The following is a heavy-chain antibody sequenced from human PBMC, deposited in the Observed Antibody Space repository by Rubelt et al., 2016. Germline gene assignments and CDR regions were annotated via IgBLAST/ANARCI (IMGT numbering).Heavy chain of an antibody. CDR3: ATSEGMDSFYALDV. D-gene: IGHD2/OR15-2a*01. CDR2: ISGSAGRT. CDR1: GFTFSSYA. Sequence: GQLLESGGGLVQPGGSLRLSCAASGFTFSSYAMSWVRQAPGKGLEWVSVISGSAGRTNNADSVKGRFSISRDNSRNTLFLQMNNLRGDDTAVYYCATSEGMDSFYALDVWGQGTTVTVSS. V-gene: IGHV3-23*01. J-gene: IGHJ6*02.